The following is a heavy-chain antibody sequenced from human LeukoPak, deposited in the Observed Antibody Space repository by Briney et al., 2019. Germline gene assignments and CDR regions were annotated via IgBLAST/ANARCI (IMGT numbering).Heavy chain of an antibody. V-gene: IGHV3-7*05. CDR1: GFTFSGYW. J-gene: IGHJ4*02. D-gene: IGHD2-2*02. CDR2: IKQDESEK. Sequence: GGSLRLSCAVSGFTFSGYWMSWVRQAPGKGLEWVATIKQDESEKYYLDSVKGRFTVSRDNAKNSLYLQMNSLRAEDTAVYYCARPTWYCSSTTCYSDYWGQGTLVTVSS. CDR3: ARPTWYCSSTTCYSDY.